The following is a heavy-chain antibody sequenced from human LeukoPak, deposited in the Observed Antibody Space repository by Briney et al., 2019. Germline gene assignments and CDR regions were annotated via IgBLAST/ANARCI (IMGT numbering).Heavy chain of an antibody. CDR1: GGTFTNSA. Sequence: SVKVSCKASGGTFTNSAISWVRQAPGQGLEWMGGINPIFRTANYAQQFQDRVTIIADESTSTAYMELSLLKFEDTAVYYCARGGGIFGVLTTAHYYGIDVWGQGTTVTVSS. CDR3: ARGGGIFGVLTTAHYYGIDV. D-gene: IGHD3-3*01. V-gene: IGHV1-69*13. CDR2: INPIFRTA. J-gene: IGHJ6*02.